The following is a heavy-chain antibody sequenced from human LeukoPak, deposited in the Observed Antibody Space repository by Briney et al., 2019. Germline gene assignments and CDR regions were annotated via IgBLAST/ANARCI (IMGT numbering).Heavy chain of an antibody. Sequence: PSETLSLTCTISGGSISTYYWSWIRQPPGKGLEWIGDVNHSGNTNSNPSLNYNPSLKSRVSISIDTSKNQFSMKLSAVSAADTAVYYGARGVWFARDYWGQGTLVTVSS. CDR2: VNHSGNT. V-gene: IGHV4-59*01. J-gene: IGHJ4*02. CDR3: ARGVWFARDY. CDR1: GGSISTYY. D-gene: IGHD2-21*01.